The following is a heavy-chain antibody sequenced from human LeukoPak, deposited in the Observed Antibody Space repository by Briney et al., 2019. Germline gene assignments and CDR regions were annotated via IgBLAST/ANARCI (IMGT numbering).Heavy chain of an antibody. CDR2: ISWNSGSI. CDR3: AKDSGDRGFWSGYRSFDY. D-gene: IGHD3-3*01. Sequence: GRSLRLSCAASGFTFDDYAMHWVRQAPGKGLEWVSGISWNSGSIGYADSVKGRFTISRDNSKNTLYLQMNSLRAEDTAVYYCAKDSGDRGFWSGYRSFDYWGQGTLVTVSS. CDR1: GFTFDDYA. V-gene: IGHV3-9*01. J-gene: IGHJ4*02.